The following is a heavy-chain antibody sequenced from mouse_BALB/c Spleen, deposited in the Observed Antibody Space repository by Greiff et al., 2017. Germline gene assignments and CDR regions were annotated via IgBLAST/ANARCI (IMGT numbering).Heavy chain of an antibody. Sequence: QVQLKESGAELMKPGASVKISCKATGYTFSSYWIEWVKQRPGHGLEWIGEILPGSGSTNYNEKFKGKATFTADTSSNTAYMQLSSLTSEDSAVYDCARGGGNYGFAYWGQGTLVTVSA. J-gene: IGHJ3*01. D-gene: IGHD2-1*01. V-gene: IGHV1-9*01. CDR1: GYTFSSYW. CDR3: ARGGGNYGFAY. CDR2: ILPGSGST.